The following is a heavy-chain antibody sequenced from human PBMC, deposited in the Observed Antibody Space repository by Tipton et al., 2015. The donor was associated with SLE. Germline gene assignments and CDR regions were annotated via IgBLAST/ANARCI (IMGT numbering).Heavy chain of an antibody. CDR1: GFTFRTYA. V-gene: IGHV3-23*01. D-gene: IGHD2-15*01. J-gene: IGHJ5*02. CDR2: ISGGGGSS. CDR3: AKDRYCSGGPCFPSYLDP. Sequence: SLRLSCAASGFTFRTYAMAWVRQSPGKGLEWVSLISGGGGSSHYADSVRGRFTISRDNSKNTLYLQMNSLRAEDTAVYYCAKDRYCSGGPCFPSYLDPWGQGNLVTVSS.